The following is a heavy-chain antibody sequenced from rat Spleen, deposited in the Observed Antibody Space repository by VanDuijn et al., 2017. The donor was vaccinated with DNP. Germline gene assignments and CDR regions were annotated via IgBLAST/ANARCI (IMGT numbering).Heavy chain of an antibody. Sequence: EVLVVDSGGGLVQPGGSLRLSCAASGFTFSDYYMSWVRQAPTTGLEWVASITTSGDSTYSPDSVKGRFTISRDNAKNTLYLQMNSLRSEDTATYYGARGGRSYFDYWGQGVMVTVSS. CDR2: ITTSGDST. D-gene: IGHD1-11*01. J-gene: IGHJ2*01. V-gene: IGHV5-25*01. CDR1: GFTFSDYY. CDR3: ARGGRSYFDY.